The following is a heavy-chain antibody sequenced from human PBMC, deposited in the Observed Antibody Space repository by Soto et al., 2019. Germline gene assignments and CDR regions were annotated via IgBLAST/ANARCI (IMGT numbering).Heavy chain of an antibody. J-gene: IGHJ5*02. CDR3: ASWFIGGWGDPSWLDL. CDR2: IHHSGST. D-gene: IGHD2-21*02. Sequence: SETLSLTCAVSGGSISSSNWWSWVRQPPGKGLEWIGEIHHSGSTNYNPSLKSRVTISVDKSKNQFSLKLSSVTAADTAVYYCASWFIGGWGDPSWLDLWGQGTLVTVSS. V-gene: IGHV4-4*02. CDR1: GGSISSSNW.